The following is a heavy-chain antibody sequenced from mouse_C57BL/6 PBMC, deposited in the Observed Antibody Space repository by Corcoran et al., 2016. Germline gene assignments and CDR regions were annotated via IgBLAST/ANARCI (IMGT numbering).Heavy chain of an antibody. D-gene: IGHD2-1*01. CDR1: GFSLSTSGMG. CDR3: ARKGIYYGNYRWYFDV. V-gene: IGHV8-12*01. J-gene: IGHJ1*03. CDR2: IYWDDDK. Sequence: QVTLKESGPGILQSSQTLSLTCSFSGFSLSTSGMGVSWIRQPSGKGLEWLAHIYWDDDKRYNPSLKSRLTISKDTSRNQVFLKITSVDTADTATYYCARKGIYYGNYRWYFDVWGTGTTVTVSS.